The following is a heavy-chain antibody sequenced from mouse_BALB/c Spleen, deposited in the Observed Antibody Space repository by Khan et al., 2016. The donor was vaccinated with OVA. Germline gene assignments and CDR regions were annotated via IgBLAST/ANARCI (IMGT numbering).Heavy chain of an antibody. CDR3: ARATTTSYWYVEV. Sequence: QVQLQQPGAELVRPGTSVKLSCKASGYSFTSYWMNWVKQRPGQGLEWIGLIHPSDSEPRLNQKFKDKATLTVAKSSSTAYMQLSSPTSEDSAVYYGARATTTSYWYVEVWGAGTTVTVAS. CDR2: IHPSDSEP. J-gene: IGHJ1*01. V-gene: IGHV1-59*01. D-gene: IGHD2-12*01. CDR1: GYSFTSYW.